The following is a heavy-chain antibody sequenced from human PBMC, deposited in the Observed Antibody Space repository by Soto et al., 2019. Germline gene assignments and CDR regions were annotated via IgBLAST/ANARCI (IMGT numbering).Heavy chain of an antibody. CDR3: ANGGYVNYFDY. Sequence: ASVKVACKASGGTFSSYAISWVRQAPGQGLEWMGGIIPIFGTANYAQKFQGRVTITADESTSTAYMELSSLRSEDTAVYYCANGGYVNYFDYWGQGTLVTVSS. J-gene: IGHJ4*02. CDR2: IIPIFGTA. V-gene: IGHV1-69*13. D-gene: IGHD5-12*01. CDR1: GGTFSSYA.